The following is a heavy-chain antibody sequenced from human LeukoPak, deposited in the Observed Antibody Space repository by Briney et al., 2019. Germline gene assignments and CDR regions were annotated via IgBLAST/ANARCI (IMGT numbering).Heavy chain of an antibody. CDR2: ITATSSST. V-gene: IGHV3-23*01. D-gene: IGHD3-10*01. CDR1: GGSFSGYY. J-gene: IGHJ4*02. CDR3: AKLFESGTYNNFFHY. Sequence: ETLSLTCAVYGGSFSGYYWSWIRQPPGKGLEWVSAITATSSSTHDADSVQGRFTISRDNSKNTLYLQMNSLRPEDTAIYYCAKLFESGTYNNFFHYWSQGTLVTVSS.